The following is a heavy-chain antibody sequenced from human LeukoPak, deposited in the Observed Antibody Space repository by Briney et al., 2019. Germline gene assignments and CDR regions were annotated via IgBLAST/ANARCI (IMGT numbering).Heavy chain of an antibody. CDR1: GGSISSSSYY. CDR3: ARGRSEMATIPIDY. V-gene: IGHV4-39*01. J-gene: IGHJ4*02. D-gene: IGHD5-24*01. CDR2: IYYSGST. Sequence: NPSETLSLTCTVSGGSISSSSYYWGWIRQPPGKGLEWIGSIYYSGSTYYNPSLKSRVTISVDTSKNQFSLKLSSVTAADTAVYYCARGRSEMATIPIDYWGQGTLVTVSS.